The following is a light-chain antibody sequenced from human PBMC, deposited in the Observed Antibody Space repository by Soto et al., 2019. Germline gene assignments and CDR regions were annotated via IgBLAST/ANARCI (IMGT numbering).Light chain of an antibody. CDR2: AAS. J-gene: IGKJ5*01. CDR1: QSVNNK. CDR3: QQHTDWPPIT. V-gene: IGKV3-15*01. Sequence: EIVMTQSPATLSVSPGGRATLACRASQSVNNKLAWYQQKPGQAPRLLIYAASTRASGVPARFSGSGSGTDFILTISSLQPEDSAVYYCQQHTDWPPITFGQGTRLEIK.